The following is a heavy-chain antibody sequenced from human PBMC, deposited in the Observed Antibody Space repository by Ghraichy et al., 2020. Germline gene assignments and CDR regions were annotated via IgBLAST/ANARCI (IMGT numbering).Heavy chain of an antibody. CDR2: ISSSGDRT. J-gene: IGHJ5*02. D-gene: IGHD3-16*01. Sequence: GGSLRLSCAASGFSFNNFAMSWVRQAPGKGLECVSTISSSGDRTEYAGSVKGRFTISRDNSKNTLYLQMNSLRAEDAAVYYRAKDRGNYVPSRFDPWGQGTLVTVSS. V-gene: IGHV3-23*01. CDR1: GFSFNNFA. CDR3: AKDRGNYVPSRFDP.